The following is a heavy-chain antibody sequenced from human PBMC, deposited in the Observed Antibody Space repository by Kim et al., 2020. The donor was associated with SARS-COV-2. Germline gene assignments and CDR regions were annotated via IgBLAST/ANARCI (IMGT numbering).Heavy chain of an antibody. V-gene: IGHV3-33*01. CDR3: AREDMVAPDY. D-gene: IGHD2-15*01. Sequence: SDKNYADAVQGRFTIARDNSKHTLYLQMNSLRAEETAVYYCAREDMVAPDYWGQGTLVTVSP. CDR2: SDK. J-gene: IGHJ4*02.